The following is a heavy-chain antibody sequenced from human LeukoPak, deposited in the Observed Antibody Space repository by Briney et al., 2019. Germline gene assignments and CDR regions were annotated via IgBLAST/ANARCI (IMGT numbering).Heavy chain of an antibody. V-gene: IGHV3-9*01. CDR3: AKGYCSGGSCYGLDY. Sequence: PGGSLRLSCAASGFTFDDYAMHWVPQAPGKGLEWVSGISWNSGSIGYADSVKGRFTISRDNAKNSLYLQMNSLGAEDTALYYCAKGYCSGGSCYGLDYWGQGTLVTVSS. J-gene: IGHJ4*02. CDR1: GFTFDDYA. D-gene: IGHD2-15*01. CDR2: ISWNSGSI.